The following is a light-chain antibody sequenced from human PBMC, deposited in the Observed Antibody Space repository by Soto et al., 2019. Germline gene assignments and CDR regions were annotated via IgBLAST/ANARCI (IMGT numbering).Light chain of an antibody. CDR1: QSLLYNNTYNY. CDR3: MQALQSLT. J-gene: IGKJ5*01. V-gene: IGKV2-28*01. Sequence: EIVMTQSPLTLPVTPGEPASISCRSSQSLLYNNTYNYFDWYVQKPGQSPQLLIYFGSNRAPGVPDRFSGSGSGTDFTLKINRVEAEDFGTYYCMQALQSLTFGQGTRLEIQ. CDR2: FGS.